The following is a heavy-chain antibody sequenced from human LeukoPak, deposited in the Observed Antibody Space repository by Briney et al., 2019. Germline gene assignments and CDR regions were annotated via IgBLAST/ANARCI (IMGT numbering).Heavy chain of an antibody. V-gene: IGHV4-59*11. J-gene: IGHJ3*01. CDR1: GGSMSHH. CDR3: AREKSPERKTWLQLGGFDV. CDR2: ISHTAST. D-gene: IGHD5-24*01. Sequence: SETLSLACTVSGGSMSHHWSWIRQSPGKGLEWIGYISHTASTNYNPSLKSRVTLSIDTSKSQLSFQLTSVTAADTAVYYCAREKSPERKTWLQLGGFDVWGQGTVVTVSS.